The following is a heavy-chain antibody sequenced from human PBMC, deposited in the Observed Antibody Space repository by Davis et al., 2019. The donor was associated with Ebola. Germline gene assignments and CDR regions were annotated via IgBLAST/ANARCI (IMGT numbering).Heavy chain of an antibody. CDR3: AREGETTVSMYYFDY. Sequence: PSETLSLTCAVYGGSFSGYYWSWIRQPPGKGLEWIGYIYYSGSTNYNPSLKSRVTISVDTSKNQFSLKLSSVTAADTAVYYCAREGETTVSMYYFDYWGQGTLVTVSS. V-gene: IGHV4-59*01. J-gene: IGHJ4*02. CDR2: IYYSGST. CDR1: GGSFSGYY. D-gene: IGHD4-17*01.